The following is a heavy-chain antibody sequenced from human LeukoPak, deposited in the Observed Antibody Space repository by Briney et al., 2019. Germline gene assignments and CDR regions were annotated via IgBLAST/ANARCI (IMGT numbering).Heavy chain of an antibody. D-gene: IGHD5-12*01. V-gene: IGHV3-23*01. Sequence: PGGSLRLSCAASGFTFATYAMAWVRQAPGKGLEWVSTVVDGGATFYADSMRGRFTISRDNSKNTLYLQMNSLRADDTAVYYCARDWSTSRTYSGYPEYWGQGSLVTVSS. J-gene: IGHJ4*02. CDR3: ARDWSTSRTYSGYPEY. CDR1: GFTFATYA. CDR2: VVDGGAT.